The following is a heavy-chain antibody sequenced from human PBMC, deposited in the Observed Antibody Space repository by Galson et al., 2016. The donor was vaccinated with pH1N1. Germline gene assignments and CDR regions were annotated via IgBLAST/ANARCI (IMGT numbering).Heavy chain of an antibody. J-gene: IGHJ4*02. D-gene: IGHD5-18*01. V-gene: IGHV1-69*13. Sequence: SVKVSCKASGGTFSSYAVSWVRQAPGQGLEWVGGIIGMFGTTTYAQKLQGRVTITAEELTSSSYMELTSLTSEDTALYYCARSRGYSYGSSYFDNWGQGTLVTVSS. CDR1: GGTFSSYA. CDR3: ARSRGYSYGSSYFDN. CDR2: IIGMFGTT.